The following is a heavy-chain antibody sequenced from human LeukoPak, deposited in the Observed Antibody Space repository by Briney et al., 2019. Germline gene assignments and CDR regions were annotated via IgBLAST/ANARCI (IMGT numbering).Heavy chain of an antibody. CDR2: IIPILGIA. CDR3: ARDDYVWGSHRPDDAFDI. J-gene: IGHJ3*02. D-gene: IGHD3-16*02. Sequence: SVKVSCKASGGTFSSYAISWVRQAPGQGLEWMGRIIPILGIANYAQKFQGRVTITADKSTSTAYMELSSLRSDDTAVYYCARDDYVWGSHRPDDAFDIWGQGTMVTVSS. CDR1: GGTFSSYA. V-gene: IGHV1-69*04.